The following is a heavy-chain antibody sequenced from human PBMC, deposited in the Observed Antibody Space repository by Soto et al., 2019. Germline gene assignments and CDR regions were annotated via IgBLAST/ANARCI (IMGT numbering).Heavy chain of an antibody. Sequence: EVQLVESGGGLVQPGGSLRLSCAASGFTFSTFGMNWVRQAPGKGLEWVSYIYDDSSKPPYYADSVKGRFTISRDNAKNSLYLQMNSLITEDTAVYYCARDLGDGLAWGESDFWGHGAQVTVSS. D-gene: IGHD3-10*01. J-gene: IGHJ4*01. CDR3: ARDLGDGLAWGESDF. CDR2: IYDDSSKPP. CDR1: GFTFSTFG. V-gene: IGHV3-48*01.